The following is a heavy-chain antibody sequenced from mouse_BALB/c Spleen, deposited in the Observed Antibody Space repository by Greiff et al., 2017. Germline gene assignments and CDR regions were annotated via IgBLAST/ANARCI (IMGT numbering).Heavy chain of an antibody. V-gene: IGHV1-14*01. D-gene: IGHD1-1*02. CDR1: GYTFTSYV. CDR2: INPYNDGT. J-gene: IGHJ1*01. Sequence: VHVKQSGPELVKPGASVKMSCKASGYTFTSYVMHWVKQKPGQGLEWIGYINPYNDGTKYNEKFKGKATLTSDKSSSTAYMELSSLTSEDSAVYYCARLANYGGWYFDVWGAGTTVTVSS. CDR3: ARLANYGGWYFDV.